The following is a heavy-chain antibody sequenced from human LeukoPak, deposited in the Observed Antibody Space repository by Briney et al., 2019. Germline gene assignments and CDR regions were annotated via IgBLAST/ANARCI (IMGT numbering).Heavy chain of an antibody. CDR3: ARGRGDDYGDYTLDY. D-gene: IGHD4-17*01. J-gene: IGHJ4*02. CDR2: ISAYNGNT. CDR1: GYTFTSYG. V-gene: IGHV1-18*01. Sequence: GASVKVSCKASGYTFTSYGISWVRQAPGQGLEWMGWISAYNGNTNYARKLQGRVTMTTDTSTSTAYMELRSLRSDDTAVYYCARGRGDDYGDYTLDYWGQGTLVTVSS.